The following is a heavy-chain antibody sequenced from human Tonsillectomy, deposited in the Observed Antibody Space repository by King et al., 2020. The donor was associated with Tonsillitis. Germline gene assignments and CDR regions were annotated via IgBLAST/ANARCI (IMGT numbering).Heavy chain of an antibody. J-gene: IGHJ4*02. CDR2: ISYDGNNK. Sequence: VQLVESGGGVVQPGRSLRVSCAASGFSFRSYAMHWVRQAPGKGLEWVAFISYDGNNKYYAYSMKGRFTISRDNSKSTLYLQMNSLRAEDTAVYYCARGASSSWSFFDFWGQGTLVTVSS. D-gene: IGHD6-13*01. V-gene: IGHV3-30-3*01. CDR1: GFSFRSYA. CDR3: ARGASSSWSFFDF.